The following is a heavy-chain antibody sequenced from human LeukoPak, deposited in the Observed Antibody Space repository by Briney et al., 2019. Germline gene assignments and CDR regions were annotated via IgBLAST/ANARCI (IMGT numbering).Heavy chain of an antibody. CDR3: ARLLGEASGWYFGY. Sequence: KPGGSLRLSCAASRFPFSTYTMNWVRQAPGKGLEWVSSISGDSSYTYYADSLSGRFTISRDNAKNSLYLQMDSLRADDTAVYYCARLLGEASGWYFGYWGQGTLVTVSS. CDR2: ISGDSSYT. J-gene: IGHJ4*02. V-gene: IGHV3-21*01. CDR1: RFPFSTYT. D-gene: IGHD6-19*01.